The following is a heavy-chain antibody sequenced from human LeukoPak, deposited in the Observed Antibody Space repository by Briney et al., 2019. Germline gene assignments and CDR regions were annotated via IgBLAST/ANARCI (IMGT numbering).Heavy chain of an antibody. D-gene: IGHD6-13*01. Sequence: PGRSLRLSCATSGFTFSMSAMHWVRLAPGKGLDWVAVISFDGGNKFYADSVKGRFSISRDNSKNTLYLQMNSLGLDDTAVYFCARGRASIAAAGFDYWGQGTLVTVSS. CDR1: GFTFSMSA. CDR2: ISFDGGNK. CDR3: ARGRASIAAAGFDY. J-gene: IGHJ4*02. V-gene: IGHV3-30-3*01.